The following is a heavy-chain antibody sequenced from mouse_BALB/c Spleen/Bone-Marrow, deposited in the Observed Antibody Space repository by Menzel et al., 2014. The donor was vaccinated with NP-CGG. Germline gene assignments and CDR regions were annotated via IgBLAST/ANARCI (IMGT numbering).Heavy chain of an antibody. CDR3: ARPGYYGYQDV. Sequence: EVQGVESGGGLVQPGGSLKLSCAASGFDFSRYWMTWVRQAPGKGLEWIGEINPDSSTINYTPSLKDKFIISRDNAKNALYLQMSKVRSEDTALYYCARPGYYGYQDVWGAGTTVTVSS. CDR2: INPDSSTI. J-gene: IGHJ1*01. D-gene: IGHD1-2*01. CDR1: GFDFSRYW. V-gene: IGHV4-1*02.